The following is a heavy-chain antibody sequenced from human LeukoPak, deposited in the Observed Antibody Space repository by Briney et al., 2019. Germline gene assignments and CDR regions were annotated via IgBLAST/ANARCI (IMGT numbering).Heavy chain of an antibody. J-gene: IGHJ4*02. D-gene: IGHD1-26*01. Sequence: SETLSLTCTVSGGSISRYYWSWIRQPPGKELEWIGYIYNSGSTNYNPSLKSRVTMSVDTSKNQFSLKLGSVTAADTAMYYRARLHDTTSFDYWGQGTLVTVSS. CDR2: IYNSGST. CDR1: GGSISRYY. CDR3: ARLHDTTSFDY. V-gene: IGHV4-59*08.